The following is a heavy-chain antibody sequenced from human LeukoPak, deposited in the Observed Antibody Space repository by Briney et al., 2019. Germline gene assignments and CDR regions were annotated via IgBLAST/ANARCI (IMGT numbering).Heavy chain of an antibody. V-gene: IGHV3-30*04. CDR2: ISYDGSNK. CDR1: GFTLSSYA. CDR3: ARVPVLAGTDYYYGMDV. D-gene: IGHD6-19*01. J-gene: IGHJ6*04. Sequence: GRSLRLSCAASGFTLSSYAMHWVRQAPGKGLEWVAVISYDGSNKYYADSVKGRFTISRDNSKNTLYLQMNSLRAEDTAVYYCARVPVLAGTDYYYGMDVWGKGTTVTVSS.